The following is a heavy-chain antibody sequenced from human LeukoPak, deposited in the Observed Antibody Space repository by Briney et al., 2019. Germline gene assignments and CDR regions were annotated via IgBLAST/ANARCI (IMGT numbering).Heavy chain of an antibody. CDR2: IKGDESDD. CDR1: GFSFSRYW. CDR3: ARVADYDFLSGYYSPFDH. Sequence: GGSLGLSCAASGFSFSRYWMTWVRQAPGKGLEWVANIKGDESDDHYVASVRGRFTISRDNAKRSLYLQMNNLRAEDTGVNYCARVADYDFLSGYYSPFDHWGQGVLVIVSS. J-gene: IGHJ4*02. D-gene: IGHD3-3*01. V-gene: IGHV3-7*01.